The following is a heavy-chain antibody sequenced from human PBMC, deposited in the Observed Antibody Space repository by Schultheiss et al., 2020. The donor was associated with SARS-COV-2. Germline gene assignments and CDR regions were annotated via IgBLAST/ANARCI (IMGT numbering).Heavy chain of an antibody. D-gene: IGHD3-3*01. V-gene: IGHV4-59*08. CDR3: ARKYPVVGLEWSR. Sequence: SETLSLTCAVYGGSFSGYYWSWIRQPPGKGLEWIGYIYYSGSTNYNPSLKSRVTISVDTSKNQFSLNLTSVTAADTAVYYCARKYPVVGLEWSRWGQGTLVTVSS. CDR1: GGSFSGYY. J-gene: IGHJ4*02. CDR2: IYYSGST.